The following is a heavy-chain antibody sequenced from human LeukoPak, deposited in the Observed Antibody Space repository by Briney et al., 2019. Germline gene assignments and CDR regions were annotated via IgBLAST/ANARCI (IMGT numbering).Heavy chain of an antibody. CDR1: GDSISSGGYY. Sequence: SETLSLTCTVSGDSISSGGYYWTWTRQSAGKGLEWIGRIYSSGTTNYNPSLKSRVIMSVDTSKNQFSLNLTSVTAADSAVYYCARVRWKPATGKPVGWFDPWGREPWSPSPQ. CDR2: IYSSGTT. J-gene: IGHJ5*02. V-gene: IGHV4-61*02. D-gene: IGHD6-19*01. CDR3: ARVRWKPATGKPVGWFDP.